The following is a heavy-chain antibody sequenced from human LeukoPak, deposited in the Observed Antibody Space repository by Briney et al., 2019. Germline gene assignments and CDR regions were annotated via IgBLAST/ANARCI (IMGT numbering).Heavy chain of an antibody. J-gene: IGHJ4*02. CDR2: ISSSSSYT. D-gene: IGHD3-16*01. V-gene: IGHV3-11*06. Sequence: PGGSLRLSCAASGFTFSDYYMSWIRQAPGKGLEWVSYISSSSSYTNYADSVKGRFTISRDNAKNSLYLQMNSLRAEDTAVYYCARDLVYDSGNYWGQGTLVTVSS. CDR1: GFTFSDYY. CDR3: ARDLVYDSGNY.